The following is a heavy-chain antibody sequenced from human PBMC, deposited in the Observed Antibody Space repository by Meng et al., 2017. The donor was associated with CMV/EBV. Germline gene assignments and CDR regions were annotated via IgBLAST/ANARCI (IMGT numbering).Heavy chain of an antibody. D-gene: IGHD1-7*01. CDR2: MNPNSGNT. CDR3: ASAGDITGTGRDYYYYYGMDV. J-gene: IGHJ6*02. Sequence: ASVKVSCRASGYTFTSYDINWVRQATGQGLEWMGWMNPNSGNTGYAQKFQGRVTITADKSTSTAYMELSSLRSEDTAVYYCASAGDITGTGRDYYYYYGMDVWGQGTTVTVSS. CDR1: GYTFTSYD. V-gene: IGHV1-8*01.